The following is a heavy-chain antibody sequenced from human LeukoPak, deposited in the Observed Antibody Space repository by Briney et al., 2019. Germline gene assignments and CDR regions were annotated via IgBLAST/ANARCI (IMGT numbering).Heavy chain of an antibody. J-gene: IGHJ4*02. Sequence: SETLSLTCAVYGGSFSGYYWSWIRQPPGKGLEWIGEINHSGSTNYNPSLKSRVTISVDTSKNQFSLKLSSVTAADTAVYYCARRGRGGLARRSVDYWGQGTLVTVSP. V-gene: IGHV4-34*01. CDR3: ARRGRGGLARRSVDY. CDR1: GGSFSGYY. CDR2: INHSGST. D-gene: IGHD6-19*01.